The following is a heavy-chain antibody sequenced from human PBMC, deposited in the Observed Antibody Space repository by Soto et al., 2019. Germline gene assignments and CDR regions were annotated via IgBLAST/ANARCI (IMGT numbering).Heavy chain of an antibody. Sequence: SETLSLTCTVSGGSISSSSYYWGWIRQPPGKGLEWIGTMYYSGTTYYNPSLKSRVTISVDTSRNQFFLKLTSVTAADTAVYYCARLGPYDSTGYYLPFDYWGQGALVTVSS. V-gene: IGHV4-39*01. CDR3: ARLGPYDSTGYYLPFDY. J-gene: IGHJ4*02. CDR1: GGSISSSSYY. CDR2: MYYSGTT. D-gene: IGHD3-22*01.